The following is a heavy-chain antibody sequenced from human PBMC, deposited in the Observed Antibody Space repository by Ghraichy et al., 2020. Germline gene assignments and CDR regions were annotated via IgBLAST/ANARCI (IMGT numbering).Heavy chain of an antibody. CDR1: GYTFTSYD. J-gene: IGHJ6*02. Sequence: ASVKVSCKASGYTFTSYDINWVRQATGQGLEWMGWMNPNSGNTGYAQKFQGRVTMTRNTSISTAYMELSSLRSEDTAVYYCARGGVEMATIIWSPYGMDVWGQGTTVTVSS. V-gene: IGHV1-8*01. CDR2: MNPNSGNT. D-gene: IGHD5-24*01. CDR3: ARGGVEMATIIWSPYGMDV.